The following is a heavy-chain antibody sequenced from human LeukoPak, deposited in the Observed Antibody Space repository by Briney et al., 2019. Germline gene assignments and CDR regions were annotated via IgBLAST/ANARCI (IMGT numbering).Heavy chain of an antibody. CDR2: IYPGDSET. J-gene: IGHJ6*02. CDR3: ARRSIAARLGEYYYYYGMDV. D-gene: IGHD6-6*01. Sequence: GESLKISCKGSGYSFTRYWIGWVRQMPGKGLEWMGIIYPGDSETRYSPSFQGQVTISADKPISTAYLHWSSLKASDTAMYYCARRSIAARLGEYYYYYGMDVWGQGTTVTVSS. CDR1: GYSFTRYW. V-gene: IGHV5-51*01.